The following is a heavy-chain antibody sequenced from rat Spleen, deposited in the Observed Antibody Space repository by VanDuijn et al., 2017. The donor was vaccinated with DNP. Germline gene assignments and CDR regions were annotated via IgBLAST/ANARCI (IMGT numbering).Heavy chain of an antibody. J-gene: IGHJ4*01. CDR1: GFTFSDYY. Sequence: EVQLVESGGGLVQPGRSLKLSCAASGFTFSDYYMAWVRQSPTKGLEWVAYITYDGGSTYYRDSVRGRFTISRDDVKNTLYLQMDSLRSEDTATYYCATLHTTDAMDAWGQGTSVTVSS. D-gene: IGHD1-6*01. CDR2: ITYDGGST. CDR3: ATLHTTDAMDA. V-gene: IGHV5-20*01.